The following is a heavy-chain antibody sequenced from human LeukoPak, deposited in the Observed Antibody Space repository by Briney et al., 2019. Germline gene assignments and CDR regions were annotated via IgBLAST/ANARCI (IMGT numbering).Heavy chain of an antibody. J-gene: IGHJ6*03. Sequence: PGGSLRISCAISGLTSHDYAMTWVRQAPGKGLEWVSTIVGDSSKTYYAASVRGRFTISRDNSNYVLFLHMNSLRAEDTAIYYCAKQSYNYYYLDVWGKGTTVTISS. CDR2: IVGDSSKT. V-gene: IGHV3-23*01. CDR1: GLTSHDYA. CDR3: AKQSYNYYYLDV. D-gene: IGHD1-14*01.